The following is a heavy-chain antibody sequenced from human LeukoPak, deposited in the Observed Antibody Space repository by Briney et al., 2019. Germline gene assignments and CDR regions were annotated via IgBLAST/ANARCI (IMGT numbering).Heavy chain of an antibody. D-gene: IGHD2-21*02. CDR3: ARDRGAYCGGDCPPY. CDR2: ISSGSNTV. V-gene: IGHV3-48*02. CDR1: GFTFSSYS. Sequence: GGSLRLSCAASGFTFSSYSMNWVRQAPGKGLEWISYISSGSNTVYYADSVKGRFTISSDNAKNSLYLQMNILRDEDTDVYYCARDRGAYCGGDCPPYWGQGTLVTVSS. J-gene: IGHJ4*02.